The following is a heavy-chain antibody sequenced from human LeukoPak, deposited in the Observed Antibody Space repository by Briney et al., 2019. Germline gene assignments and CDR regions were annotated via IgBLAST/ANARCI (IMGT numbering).Heavy chain of an antibody. CDR3: ASSHDSCGND. CDR1: GISFSSYW. V-gene: IGHV3-7*01. CDR2: IKYDGTHK. D-gene: IGHD3-22*01. J-gene: IGHJ4*02. Sequence: GGSLRLSCVASGISFSSYWMAWVRQAPGKGLEWVANIKYDGTHKFYADSVEGRFTISRDNAKNSLFLEMNSLTADDTAVYFCASSHDSCGNDWGQGTLVTVSS.